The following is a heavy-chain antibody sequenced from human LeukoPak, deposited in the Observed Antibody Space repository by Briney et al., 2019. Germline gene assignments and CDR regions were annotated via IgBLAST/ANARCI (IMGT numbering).Heavy chain of an antibody. Sequence: SETLSLTCTVSGGSISSGNYYWSWIRQPAGKGLEWIGRIYTSGSTNHNPSLKSRVTISVDTSKNQFSLKLSSVTAADTAVYYCARGITIFGVVIINYYYYYMDVWGKGTTVTVSS. CDR3: ARGITIFGVVIINYYYYYMDV. V-gene: IGHV4-61*02. J-gene: IGHJ6*03. CDR2: IYTSGST. CDR1: GGSISSGNYY. D-gene: IGHD3-3*01.